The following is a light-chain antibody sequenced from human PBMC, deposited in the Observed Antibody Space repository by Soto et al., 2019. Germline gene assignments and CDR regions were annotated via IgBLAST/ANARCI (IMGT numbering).Light chain of an antibody. CDR1: QSVSSSY. J-gene: IGKJ4*01. CDR2: GAS. V-gene: IGKV3-20*01. CDR3: QHYRTS. Sequence: EIVLTQSPGTLSLSPGERATLSCRASQSVSSSYLDWYQQKPGQAPRQLIYGASSRATGIPDRFSGSGSGTDFTLTITRLEPEDFAVYYCQHYRTSFGVGTRVEIK.